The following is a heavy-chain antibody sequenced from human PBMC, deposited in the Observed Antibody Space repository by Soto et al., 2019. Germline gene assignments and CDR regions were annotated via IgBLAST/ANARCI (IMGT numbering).Heavy chain of an antibody. CDR1: GGSISSGTYF. CDR3: ARYYYYYGMDV. CDR2: IYYSGST. V-gene: IGHV4-39*01. Sequence: SETLSLTCTVSGGSISSGTYFWGWIRQPPGKGLDWIGSIYYSGSTYYSPSLKSRVTISVDTSKNQFSLKLSSVTAADTAVYYCARYYYYYGMDVWGQGTTVTVSS. J-gene: IGHJ6*02.